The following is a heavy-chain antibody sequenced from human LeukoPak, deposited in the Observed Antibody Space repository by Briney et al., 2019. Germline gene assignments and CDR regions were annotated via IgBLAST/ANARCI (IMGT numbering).Heavy chain of an antibody. CDR2: VAYDGSNE. J-gene: IGHJ4*02. V-gene: IGHV3-30*04. CDR3: ARPSGSVTIFGVVDYFDY. CDR1: GFTFSSYG. Sequence: PGGSLRLSCQVSGFTFSSYGMNWVRQAPGKGLDWVASVAYDGSNENYAESVKGRFTISRDNSKNMLYLQMNSLRAEDTAVYFCARPSGSVTIFGVVDYFDYWAREPWSPSPQ. D-gene: IGHD3-3*01.